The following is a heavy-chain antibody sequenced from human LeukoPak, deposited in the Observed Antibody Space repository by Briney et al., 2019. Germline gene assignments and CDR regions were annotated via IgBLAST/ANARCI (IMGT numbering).Heavy chain of an antibody. CDR1: GFTFSRYW. CDR2: IKEDGSIK. J-gene: IGHJ4*02. D-gene: IGHD6-13*01. CDR3: ARIGYSSSSIDY. Sequence: GRSLRLSCAASGFTFSRYWMSWVRQAPGKGLEWVANIKEDGSIKYYVDSVKGRLTISRDNAKSSLYLQVNSLRAEDTAMYYCARIGYSSSSIDYWGQGTLVTVSS. V-gene: IGHV3-7*01.